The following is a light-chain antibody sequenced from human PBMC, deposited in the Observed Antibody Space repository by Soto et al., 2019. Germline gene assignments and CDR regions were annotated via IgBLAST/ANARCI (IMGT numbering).Light chain of an antibody. J-gene: IGKJ5*01. V-gene: IGKV3-20*01. Sequence: EIVLTQSPGTLSLSPGERATLSCRASQSINTNLAWYQQQPGQAPRLLIYGASSRATSIPDRFSGSGSGTDFTLTISRLEPEDFAVYYCQQYGSSPITFGQGTRLEIK. CDR1: QSINTN. CDR2: GAS. CDR3: QQYGSSPIT.